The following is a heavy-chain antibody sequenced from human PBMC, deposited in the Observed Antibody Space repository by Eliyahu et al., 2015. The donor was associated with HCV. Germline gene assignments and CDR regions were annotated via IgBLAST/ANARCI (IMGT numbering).Heavy chain of an antibody. V-gene: IGHV3-9*01. J-gene: IGHJ4*02. CDR3: AKDISSSHHHNVLDY. CDR1: GFTFDDYA. Sequence: EVQLVESGGGLVQPGRFLRLSCAASGFTFDDYAIHWVRQAPGKGLEGVAGISWNSGDIGYADSVKGRFTISRDNAKNSLYLQMNSLRPEDTALYYSAKDISSSHHHNVLDYWGQGTLVTVSS. D-gene: IGHD6-13*01. CDR2: ISWNSGDI.